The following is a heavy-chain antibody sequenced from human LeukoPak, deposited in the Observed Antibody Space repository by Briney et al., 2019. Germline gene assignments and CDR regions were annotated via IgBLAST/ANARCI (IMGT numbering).Heavy chain of an antibody. CDR1: GFTFNDYA. D-gene: IGHD2-21*02. V-gene: IGHV3-9*01. Sequence: GRSLRLSCAASGFTFNDYAMHWVRQAPGKGLEWVSIITWNSGSIAYADSVKGRFTISRDNAKNSLYLQMNSLRPGDTALYYCAKGRGSSDWYSLDYWGQGTLVTVSS. CDR2: ITWNSGSI. CDR3: AKGRGSSDWYSLDY. J-gene: IGHJ4*02.